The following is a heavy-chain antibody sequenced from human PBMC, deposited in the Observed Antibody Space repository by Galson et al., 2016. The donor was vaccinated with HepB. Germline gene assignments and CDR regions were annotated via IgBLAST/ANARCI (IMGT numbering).Heavy chain of an antibody. CDR3: ARRPIGQWLADY. Sequence: QSGAEVKKSGESLKISCTGSGYSFTDYWIAWVRQMPGKGLEWMGIIYPGDSETRYSPPFQGQVTISADKSISTAYLQWSTLKTSDTATYYCARRPIGQWLADYWAQGTLVTVSS. D-gene: IGHD6-19*01. CDR2: IYPGDSET. V-gene: IGHV5-51*01. CDR1: GYSFTDYW. J-gene: IGHJ4*02.